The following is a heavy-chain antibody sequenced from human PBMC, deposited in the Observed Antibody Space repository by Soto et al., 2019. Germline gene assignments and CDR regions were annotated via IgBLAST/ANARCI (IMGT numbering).Heavy chain of an antibody. CDR3: ARARFGEVLLFDY. CDR1: GGSISYYH. Sequence: SETLYLTCTVSGGSISYYHWSWIRQPAGKGLEWIGRIYSSGSTNYNPSLKSRVTMSVDTSKNQFSLKLNSVTAADTAVYYCARARFGEVLLFDYWGQGTLVTVSS. CDR2: IYSSGST. D-gene: IGHD3-10*01. J-gene: IGHJ4*02. V-gene: IGHV4-4*07.